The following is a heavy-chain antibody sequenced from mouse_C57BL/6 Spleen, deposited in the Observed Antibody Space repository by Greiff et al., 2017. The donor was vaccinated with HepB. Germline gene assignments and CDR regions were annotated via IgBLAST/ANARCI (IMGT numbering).Heavy chain of an antibody. V-gene: IGHV3-6*01. D-gene: IGHD1-1*01. CDR3: AREKPYYGSSGDYFDY. CDR1: GYSITSGYY. Sequence: VQLKESGPGLVKPSQSLSLTCSVTGYSITSGYYWNWIRQFPGNKLEWMGYISYDGSNNYNPSLKNRISITRDTSKNQFFLKLNSVTTEDTATYYCAREKPYYGSSGDYFDYWGQGTTLTVSS. CDR2: ISYDGSN. J-gene: IGHJ2*01.